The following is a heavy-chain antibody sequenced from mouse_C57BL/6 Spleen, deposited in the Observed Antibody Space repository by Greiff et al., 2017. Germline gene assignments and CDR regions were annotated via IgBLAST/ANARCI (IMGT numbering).Heavy chain of an antibody. V-gene: IGHV3-6*01. J-gene: IGHJ4*01. CDR2: ISYDGSN. Sequence: DVKLQESGPGLVKPSQSLSLTCSVTGYSITSGYYWNWIRQFPGNKLEWMGYISYDGSNNYNPSLKNRISITRDTSKNQFFLKLNSVTTEDTATYYCARGITTGSYYAMDYWGQGTSVTVSS. D-gene: IGHD2-4*01. CDR1: GYSITSGYY. CDR3: ARGITTGSYYAMDY.